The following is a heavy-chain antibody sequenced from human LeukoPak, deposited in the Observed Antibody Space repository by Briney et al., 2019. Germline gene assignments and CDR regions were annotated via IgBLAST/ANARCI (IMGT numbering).Heavy chain of an antibody. J-gene: IGHJ3*01. D-gene: IGHD3-3*01. CDR1: GSTFDNYA. CDR3: AKYRWEITIGDAFGF. V-gene: IGHV3-23*01. CDR2: IGISAGNT. Sequence: GGTLRLSCEASGSTFDNYAVSWVREAPGKGLEWVSTIGISAGNTYYADAVKGRFTISRDNTKKTLILQMNRLRVEDTAVYYGAKYRWEITIGDAFGFWGQGTKVTVSS.